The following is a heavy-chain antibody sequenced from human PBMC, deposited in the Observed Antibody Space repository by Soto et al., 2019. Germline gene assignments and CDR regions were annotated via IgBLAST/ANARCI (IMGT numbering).Heavy chain of an antibody. CDR1: GGSISSYY. CDR2: IYYSGNT. CDR3: ARSTPGTIDF. J-gene: IGHJ3*01. D-gene: IGHD6-13*01. V-gene: IGHV4-59*08. Sequence: SETLSITCTVSGGSISSYYWSWIRQPPGKGLQWIGYIYYSGNTNYNPSLKSRVTISVDTSKNQFSLKLSSVTAADTAVYYCARSTPGTIDFWGQGTMVTGSS.